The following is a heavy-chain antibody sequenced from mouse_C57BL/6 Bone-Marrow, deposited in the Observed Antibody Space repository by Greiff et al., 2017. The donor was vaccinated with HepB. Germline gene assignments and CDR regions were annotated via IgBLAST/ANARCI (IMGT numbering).Heavy chain of an antibody. CDR1: GFTFSSYG. V-gene: IGHV5-6*02. J-gene: IGHJ3*01. D-gene: IGHD1-1*01. CDR3: ARQDYYGSSYGFAY. Sequence: DVKLVESGGDLVKPGGSLKLSCAASGFTFSSYGMSWVRQTPDKRLEWVATISSGGSYTYYPDSVKGRFTISRDNAKNTLYLQMSSLKSEDTAMYYCARQDYYGSSYGFAYWGQGTLVTVSA. CDR2: ISSGGSYT.